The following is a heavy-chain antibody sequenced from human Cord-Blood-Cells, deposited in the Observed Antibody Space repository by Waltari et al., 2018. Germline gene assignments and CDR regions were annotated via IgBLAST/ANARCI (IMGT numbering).Heavy chain of an antibody. D-gene: IGHD3-3*01. V-gene: IGHV4-34*01. CDR1: GGSFSGYY. CDR2: INHSGST. CDR3: ARGPGRFLEWLLGYYYMDV. Sequence: QVQLQQWGAGRLKPSETLSLTCAVYGGSFSGYYWRWIRQPPGKGLEWIGEINHSGSTNYNPSLKSRVSISVDTSNNQFSLKLSSVAAAGTAVYYCARGPGRFLEWLLGYYYMDVWGKGTTVTVSS. J-gene: IGHJ6*03.